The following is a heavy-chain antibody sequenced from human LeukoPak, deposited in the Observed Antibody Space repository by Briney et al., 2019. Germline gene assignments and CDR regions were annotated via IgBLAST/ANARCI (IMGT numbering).Heavy chain of an antibody. Sequence: SETLSLTCTVSGGSISSYYWSWIRQPPGKGLEWIGYTYYSGSTNYNPSLKSRLTTSVDTSKNQFSLKLSSVTAADTAVYYCARSSHDYAFDIWGQGTMVTVSS. CDR2: TYYSGST. CDR1: GGSISSYY. J-gene: IGHJ3*02. CDR3: ARSSHDYAFDI. D-gene: IGHD6-6*01. V-gene: IGHV4-59*01.